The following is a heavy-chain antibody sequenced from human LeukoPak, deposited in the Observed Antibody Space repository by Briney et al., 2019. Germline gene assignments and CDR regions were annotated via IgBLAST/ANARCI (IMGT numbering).Heavy chain of an antibody. D-gene: IGHD2-15*01. Sequence: PSQTLSLTCTVSGGSISSYWSWIRQPPGKGLEWIAYMYYSGSTNSNPSLKSRVTTSVDTSKNQFSLKLSSVTAADTAVYYCARVGSARGWYFDLWGRGTLVTVSP. V-gene: IGHV4-59*12. CDR1: GGSISSY. CDR2: MYYSGST. J-gene: IGHJ2*01. CDR3: ARVGSARGWYFDL.